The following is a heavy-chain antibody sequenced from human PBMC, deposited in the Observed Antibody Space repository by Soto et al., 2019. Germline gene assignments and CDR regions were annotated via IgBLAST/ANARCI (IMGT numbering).Heavy chain of an antibody. J-gene: IGHJ4*02. CDR2: IRPITGGT. CDR1: GYTFTDYF. CDR3: PRGRRYGGYDY. D-gene: IGHD5-12*01. V-gene: IGHV1-2*02. Sequence: VASVKVSCKASGYTFTDYFMHGVRQAPGQGLEWMGWIRPITGGTHYAQRLQGRVTVTRDTSLNTAHMELSSLRSDDTAVYYCPRGRRYGGYDYWGQGTLVTVSS.